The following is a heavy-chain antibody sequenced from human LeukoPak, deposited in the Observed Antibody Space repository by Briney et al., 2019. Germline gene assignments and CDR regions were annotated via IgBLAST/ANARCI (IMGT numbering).Heavy chain of an antibody. CDR2: IYHSGNT. CDR1: GYSISSGYY. J-gene: IGHJ1*01. Sequence: KPSETLSLTCTVFGYSISSGYYWGWIRQPPGKGLEWIRSIYHSGNTYYNPSLKSRVTISVDTSKNQFSLKLSSVTAADSAVYYCARSFYDSSGYFDAEYFHHWGQGTLVTVSS. D-gene: IGHD3-22*01. CDR3: ARSFYDSSGYFDAEYFHH. V-gene: IGHV4-38-2*02.